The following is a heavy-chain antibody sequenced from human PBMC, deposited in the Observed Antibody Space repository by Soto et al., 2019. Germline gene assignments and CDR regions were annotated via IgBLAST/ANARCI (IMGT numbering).Heavy chain of an antibody. V-gene: IGHV3-74*01. Sequence: EVQLVESGGGLVQPGGSLRLSCAGSGFTFSNYWMHWVRQAPGKGLEWVSRIDHDGPTDYAESVRGRFTISRDNAENTLYLQMNSLRTEDKAVYYCVRDSHGEYWGQGTLVTVS. CDR3: VRDSHGEY. CDR1: GFTFSNYW. CDR2: IDHDGPT. J-gene: IGHJ4*02.